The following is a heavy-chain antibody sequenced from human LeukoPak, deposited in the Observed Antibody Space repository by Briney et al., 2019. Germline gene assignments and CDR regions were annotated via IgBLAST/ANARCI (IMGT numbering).Heavy chain of an antibody. CDR3: ARDSYQDYYGRFDP. V-gene: IGHV3-33*01. J-gene: IGHJ5*02. D-gene: IGHD3-10*01. Sequence: PGGSLRLSCAASGFTFSSYDMQWVRQAPGKGLERAAVIWYDGRNKYYADSVNGRFTISRDNSENTLYLQMNGLTAEDTAMYYCARDSYQDYYGRFDPWGQGTLVIVSS. CDR2: IWYDGRNK. CDR1: GFTFSSYD.